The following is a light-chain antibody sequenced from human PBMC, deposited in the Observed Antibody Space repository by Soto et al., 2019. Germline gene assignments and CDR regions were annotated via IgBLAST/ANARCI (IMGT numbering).Light chain of an antibody. Sequence: QSVLTQPPSASGTPGQRVTISCSGSSSNIGRDTVNWYQLLPGTAPKLLIYSNNQRPSGVPDRFSGSKSGTSASLAISGLQSEDEADYYCAAWDGSLKGWMFGGGTKLT. CDR2: SNN. CDR1: SSNIGRDT. CDR3: AAWDGSLKGWM. J-gene: IGLJ3*02. V-gene: IGLV1-44*01.